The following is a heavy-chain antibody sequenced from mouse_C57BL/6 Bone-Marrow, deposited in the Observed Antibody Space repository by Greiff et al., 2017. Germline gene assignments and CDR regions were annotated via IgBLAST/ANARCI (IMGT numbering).Heavy chain of an antibody. CDR3: ARGCFYAMDY. CDR2: IDPSDSET. V-gene: IGHV1-52*01. J-gene: IGHJ4*01. CDR1: GYTFTSYW. Sequence: VQLQQPGAELVRPGSSVKLSCKASGYTFTSYWMHWVKQRPIQGLEWIGNIDPSDSETHYNQKFKDKATLTVDKSSSTAYMQLSRLTSEDSAVYYCARGCFYAMDYWGQGTSVTVSS.